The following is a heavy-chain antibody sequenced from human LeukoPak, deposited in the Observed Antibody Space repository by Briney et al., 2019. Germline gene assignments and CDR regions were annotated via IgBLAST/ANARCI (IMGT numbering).Heavy chain of an antibody. J-gene: IGHJ4*02. CDR1: GYRFNSSW. V-gene: IGHV5-51*01. D-gene: IGHD3-10*01. CDR3: ARLGPMLRGGAPFDY. CDR2: IYPGDSET. Sequence: GESLKISRKGSGYRFNSSWIGWVRQMPGKGLEWMGIIYPGDSETRYSPSFQGQVTISADKSISAAYLQWSSLKASDTAMYYCARLGPMLRGGAPFDYWGQGTLVTVSS.